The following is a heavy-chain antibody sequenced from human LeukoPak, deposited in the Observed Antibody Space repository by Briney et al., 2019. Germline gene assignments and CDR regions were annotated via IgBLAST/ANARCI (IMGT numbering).Heavy chain of an antibody. Sequence: ASVKVSCKASGYTFTGYYMHWVRQAPGQGLEWVGWINPNSGGTNYAQKFQGRVTMTRDTSISTAYMELSRLRSDDTAVYYCARLVVPAAIGPTNWFDPWGQGTLVTVSS. J-gene: IGHJ5*02. CDR2: INPNSGGT. D-gene: IGHD2-2*02. CDR1: GYTFTGYY. CDR3: ARLVVPAAIGPTNWFDP. V-gene: IGHV1-2*02.